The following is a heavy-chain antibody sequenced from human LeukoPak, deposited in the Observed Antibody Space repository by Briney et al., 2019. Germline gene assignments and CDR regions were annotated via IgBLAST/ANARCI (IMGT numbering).Heavy chain of an antibody. CDR2: IYLGGET. Sequence: AGGSLRVSCAASGFTVTSDFMIWVRQAPGQGLEWVSIIYLGGETYYAESVKGRFTISSDNSKNTLYLQVSSLRADATAVYYCASRGTWGEGALCTAS. J-gene: IGHJ5*02. CDR1: GFTVTSDF. D-gene: IGHD3-10*01. V-gene: IGHV3-66*01. CDR3: ASRGT.